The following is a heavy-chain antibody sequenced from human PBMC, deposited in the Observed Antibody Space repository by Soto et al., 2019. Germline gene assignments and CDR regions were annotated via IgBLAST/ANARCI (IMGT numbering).Heavy chain of an antibody. V-gene: IGHV4-59*01. Sequence: QVQLQESGPGLVKPSETLSLTCTVSGGSISSYYWSWIRQPPGKGLEWIGYSYYSGSTNYNPSLKSRVTISVETSKNQFSLKLSSVTDADTAVYYCARRQASSRWYYFDYWGQGTLVTVSS. CDR1: GGSISSYY. D-gene: IGHD6-13*01. CDR3: ARRQASSRWYYFDY. CDR2: SYYSGST. J-gene: IGHJ4*02.